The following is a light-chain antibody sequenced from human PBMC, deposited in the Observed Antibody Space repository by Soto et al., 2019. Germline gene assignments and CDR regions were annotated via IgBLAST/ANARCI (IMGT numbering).Light chain of an antibody. J-gene: IGKJ2*01. V-gene: IGKV3-15*01. CDR2: GAS. CDR3: QQYNNWPYT. CDR1: QRVTSN. Sequence: EIVMTQSPATLSVSPGERATLSCRASQRVTSNLAWYQQKPGQAPRLLIYGASTRATGIPARFSGSVSGTEFILTISSLQSEDFAVYYCQQYNNWPYTFGQGTKLEI.